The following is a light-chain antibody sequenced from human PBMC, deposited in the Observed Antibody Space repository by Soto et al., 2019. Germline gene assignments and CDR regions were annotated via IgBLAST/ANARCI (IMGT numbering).Light chain of an antibody. CDR1: SSDVGGYNY. CDR2: EVT. V-gene: IGLV2-14*01. CDR3: SSYTSNRGV. J-gene: IGLJ1*01. Sequence: QSALTQPASVSGSPGQPITISCTGTSSDVGGYNYVSWYQQHPGKAPKLMIYEVTNRPSGVSNRFSGSKSGNTASLTISGLQAEDEADYYCSSYTSNRGVFGTGTKVTVL.